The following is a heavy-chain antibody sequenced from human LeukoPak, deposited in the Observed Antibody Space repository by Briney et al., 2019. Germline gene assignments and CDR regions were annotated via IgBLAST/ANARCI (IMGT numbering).Heavy chain of an antibody. CDR1: GGSISSYY. J-gene: IGHJ5*02. Sequence: SETLSLTCTVSGGSISSYYWSWIRQLPGKGLEWIGYIYYSGSTNYNPSLKSRVTISVDTSKNQFSLKLSSVTAADTAVYYCARTGYSSSWYWFDPWGQGTLVTVSP. CDR2: IYYSGST. V-gene: IGHV4-59*01. D-gene: IGHD6-13*01. CDR3: ARTGYSSSWYWFDP.